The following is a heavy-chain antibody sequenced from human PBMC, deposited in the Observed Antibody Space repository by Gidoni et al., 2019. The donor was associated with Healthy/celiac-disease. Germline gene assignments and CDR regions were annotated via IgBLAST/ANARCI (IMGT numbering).Heavy chain of an antibody. J-gene: IGHJ5*02. CDR3: ARLGYYYGSGSPSPIDP. D-gene: IGHD3-10*01. V-gene: IGHV4-34*01. CDR2: INHSGST. Sequence: QVQLQQWGAGLLKPSETLSLTCAVYGWSFSGYYWSWLRQPPGKGLEWIWEINHSGSTNYNPSINSRDTISVDTSKNQFSLKLSSVTSAETAVYYCARLGYYYGSGSPSPIDPGGQGTLVTVSS. CDR1: GWSFSGYY.